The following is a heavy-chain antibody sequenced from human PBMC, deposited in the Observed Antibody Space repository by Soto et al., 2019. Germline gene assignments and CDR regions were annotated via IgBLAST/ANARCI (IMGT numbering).Heavy chain of an antibody. CDR1: GFTFSSYA. V-gene: IGHV3-30-3*01. J-gene: IGHJ4*02. D-gene: IGHD6-13*01. Sequence: GGSLRLSCAASGFTFSSYAMHWVRQAPGKGLEWVAVISYDGSNKYYADSVKGRFTISRDNSKNTLYLQMNSLRAEDTAVYYCARDPGYSSSWSYPDYWGQGTLVTVSS. CDR3: ARDPGYSSSWSYPDY. CDR2: ISYDGSNK.